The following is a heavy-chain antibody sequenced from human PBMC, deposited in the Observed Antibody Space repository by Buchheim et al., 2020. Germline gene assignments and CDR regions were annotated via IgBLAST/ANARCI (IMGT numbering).Heavy chain of an antibody. CDR3: ARDTYSSGCDY. V-gene: IGHV3-7*01. CDR1: GFIFSSFW. Sequence: EVQLVESGGGLVQPGGSLRLSCAASGFIFSSFWMSWVRQAPGKGLEWVANIKQDGSEKYYVDSVKGRFTISRDNAKNSLYLQMNSLRAEDTAVYYCARDTYSSGCDYWGQGTL. D-gene: IGHD6-19*01. J-gene: IGHJ4*02. CDR2: IKQDGSEK.